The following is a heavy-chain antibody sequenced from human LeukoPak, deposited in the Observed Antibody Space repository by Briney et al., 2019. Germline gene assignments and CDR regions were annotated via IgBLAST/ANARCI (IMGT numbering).Heavy chain of an antibody. CDR3: ARDFSGGRAYGMDV. CDR1: GFTVSSNY. D-gene: IGHD2-15*01. CDR2: IYSGGST. V-gene: IGHV3-66*02. J-gene: IGHJ6*02. Sequence: PGGSLRLSCAASGFTVSSNYMSWVRQAPGKGLEWVSVIYSGGSTYYADSVKGRFTISRDNSKNTLYLQMNSLRAEDTAVYYCARDFSGGRAYGMDVWGQGTTVTVSS.